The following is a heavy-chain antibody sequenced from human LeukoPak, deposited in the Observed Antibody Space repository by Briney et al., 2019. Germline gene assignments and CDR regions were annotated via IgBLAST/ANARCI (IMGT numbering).Heavy chain of an antibody. J-gene: IGHJ4*02. Sequence: SETLSLTCTVSAGSISRYYWSWIRQPPGKGLEWIGYIYYSGSTNYNPSLKSRVTISVDTSKNQFSLKLSSVTAADTAVYYCARASWAYSPFDFWGQGNLVTVSS. D-gene: IGHD2-15*01. V-gene: IGHV4-59*01. CDR3: ARASWAYSPFDF. CDR2: IYYSGST. CDR1: AGSISRYY.